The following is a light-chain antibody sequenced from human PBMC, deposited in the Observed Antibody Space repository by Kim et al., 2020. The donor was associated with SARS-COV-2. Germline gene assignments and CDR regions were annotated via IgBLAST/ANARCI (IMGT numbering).Light chain of an antibody. CDR1: HGNGND. CDR3: VQDFIYPLA. J-gene: IGKJ1*01. CDR2: TAP. Sequence: AAVGDRVTSTCRSRHGNGNDVGWYQQKPGKAPNLLIYTAPSLQSGVPSRFSGSGSGTDFTLTISSPQHEDFATYYCVQDFIYPLAFGQGNKGDI. V-gene: IGKV1-6*01.